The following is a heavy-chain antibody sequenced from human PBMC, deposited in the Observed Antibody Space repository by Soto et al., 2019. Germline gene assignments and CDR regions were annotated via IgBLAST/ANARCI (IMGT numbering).Heavy chain of an antibody. CDR3: ARENSSGWSHWFDP. CDR2: IYSGGST. D-gene: IGHD6-19*01. V-gene: IGHV3-53*02. CDR1: GFTVSSNY. Sequence: EVQLVETGGGLIQPGGSLRLSCAASGFTVSSNYMSWVRQAPGKGLEWVSVIYSGGSTYYADSVKGRFTISRDNSKNTLYLQMNSLRAEDTAVYYCARENSSGWSHWFDPWCQGTLVTVSS. J-gene: IGHJ5*02.